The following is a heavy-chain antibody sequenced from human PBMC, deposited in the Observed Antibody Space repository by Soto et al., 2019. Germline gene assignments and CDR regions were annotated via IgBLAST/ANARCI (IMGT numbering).Heavy chain of an antibody. J-gene: IGHJ6*02. CDR3: AKVLVRGIIYYYYYGMDV. Sequence: EVQLLQSGGGLVQPGGSLRLSCAASGFTFSSYAMSWVRQAPGKGLEWVSAISGSGDNTFYADSVKGRFTISRDNSKNTLYLQMNSLRGEDTAVYYCAKVLVRGIIYYYYYGMDVWGQGTTVTVSS. CDR1: GFTFSSYA. CDR2: ISGSGDNT. D-gene: IGHD3-10*02. V-gene: IGHV3-23*01.